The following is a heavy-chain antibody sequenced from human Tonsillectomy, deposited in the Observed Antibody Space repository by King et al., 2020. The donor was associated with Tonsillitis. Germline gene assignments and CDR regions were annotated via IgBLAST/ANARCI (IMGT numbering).Heavy chain of an antibody. J-gene: IGHJ4*02. CDR1: GYTFTTYG. Sequence: QLVQSGAEVKKPGASVKVSCKASGYTFTTYGISWVRQAPGQGLEWMGWISGYNCYTNYAQRLQGRVTMTTDTSTSTAYMELRSLISDDTAVYYCARDIGAAAGTSPGYWGQGTLVTVSS. CDR3: ARDIGAAAGTSPGY. V-gene: IGHV1-18*01. D-gene: IGHD6-13*01. CDR2: ISGYNCYT.